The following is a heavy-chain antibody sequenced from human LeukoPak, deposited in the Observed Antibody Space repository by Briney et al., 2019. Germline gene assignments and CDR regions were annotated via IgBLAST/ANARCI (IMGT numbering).Heavy chain of an antibody. D-gene: IGHD2-15*01. CDR1: GGSFSGYY. J-gene: IGHJ3*02. V-gene: IGHV4-34*01. CDR3: ARVPTGSPDAFDI. Sequence: PSETLSLTCAVYGGSFSGYYWSWIRQPPGKGLEWIGEINHSGSTNYNPSLKGRVTISVDTSKNQFSLKLSSVTAADTAVYYCARVPTGSPDAFDIWGQGTMVTVSS. CDR2: INHSGST.